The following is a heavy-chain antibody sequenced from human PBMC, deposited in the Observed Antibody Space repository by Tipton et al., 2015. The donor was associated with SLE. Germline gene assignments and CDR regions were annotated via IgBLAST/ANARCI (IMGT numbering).Heavy chain of an antibody. V-gene: IGHV4-59*12. CDR2: IYYSGST. CDR3: ARDTVAYYDSSGSGYGMDV. D-gene: IGHD3-22*01. Sequence: TLSLTCTVSGGSISSYYWSWIRQPPGKGLEWIGYIYYSGSTNYNPSLKSRVTISEDTSKNQFSLKLSSVTAADTAVYYCARDTVAYYDSSGSGYGMDVWGQGTTITVSS. J-gene: IGHJ6*02. CDR1: GGSISSYY.